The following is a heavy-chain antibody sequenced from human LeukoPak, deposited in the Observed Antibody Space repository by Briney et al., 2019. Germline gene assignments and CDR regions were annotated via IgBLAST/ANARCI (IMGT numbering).Heavy chain of an antibody. D-gene: IGHD4-23*01. Sequence: GGSLRLSCAASGFXFSGSAIHWVRQASGKGLEWVGRIRSKAYNYATAYAASVKGRFTISRDDSKNTAYLQMNSLKTEDTAVYYCTSIVTDTGGNFGFDYWGQGTLVTVSS. CDR3: TSIVTDTGGNFGFDY. CDR2: IRSKAYNYAT. CDR1: GFXFSGSA. V-gene: IGHV3-73*01. J-gene: IGHJ4*02.